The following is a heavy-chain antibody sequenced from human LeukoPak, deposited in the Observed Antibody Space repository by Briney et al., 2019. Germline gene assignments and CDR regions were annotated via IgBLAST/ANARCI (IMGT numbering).Heavy chain of an antibody. CDR1: GYTFSGYY. Sequence: GAAVKLSCKASGYTFSGYYLHWLRQPPGQGLEWMGWINPNSGGTNYALKFQGRVTMTRYTSITTSYMELRRLRSDDTAVYYCARGLADRYCSGDSCYPGHNWFDPRGAGNPGTVSS. CDR2: INPNSGGT. J-gene: IGHJ5*02. CDR3: ARGLADRYCSGDSCYPGHNWFDP. V-gene: IGHV1-2*02. D-gene: IGHD2-15*01.